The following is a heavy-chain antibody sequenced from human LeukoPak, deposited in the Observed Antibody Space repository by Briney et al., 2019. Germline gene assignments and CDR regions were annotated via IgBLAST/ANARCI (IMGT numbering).Heavy chain of an antibody. V-gene: IGHV4-34*01. CDR1: GGSFSGYY. CDR2: INHSGST. CDR3: ASPSPGFDP. J-gene: IGHJ5*02. Sequence: SETLSLTCAVYGGSFSGYYWSWIRQPPGKGLEWIGEINHSGSTNYNPSLKSRVTISVDTSKNQFSLKLSSVTAADTAVYYCASPSPGFDPWGQGTLVTVSS.